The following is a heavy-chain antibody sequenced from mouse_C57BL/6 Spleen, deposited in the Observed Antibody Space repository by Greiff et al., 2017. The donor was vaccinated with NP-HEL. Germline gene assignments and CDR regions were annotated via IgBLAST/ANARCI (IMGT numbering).Heavy chain of an antibody. CDR1: GYAFSSSW. Sequence: QVTLKESGPELVKPGASVKISCKASGYAFSSSWMNWVKQRPGKGLEWIGRIYPGDGDTNYNGKFKGKATLTADKSSSTAYMQLSSLTSEDSAVYFCARRGVYDYDYFDYWGQGTTLTVSS. V-gene: IGHV1-82*01. J-gene: IGHJ2*01. CDR2: IYPGDGDT. D-gene: IGHD2-4*01. CDR3: ARRGVYDYDYFDY.